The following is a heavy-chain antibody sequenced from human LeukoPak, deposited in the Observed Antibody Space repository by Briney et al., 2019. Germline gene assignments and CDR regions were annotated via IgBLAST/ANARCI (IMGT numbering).Heavy chain of an antibody. CDR1: GFIFSNSG. J-gene: IGHJ4*02. D-gene: IGHD6-13*01. Sequence: PGGSLRLSCAASGFIFSNSGMHWVRQAPGKGLEWVAVIWYDGSNKYYADSVKGRFTISRDNSKNTLYLQMNSLRAEDTAVYYCARDSTRSSAGTYYWGQGTLVTVSS. CDR3: ARDSTRSSAGTYY. V-gene: IGHV3-33*01. CDR2: IWYDGSNK.